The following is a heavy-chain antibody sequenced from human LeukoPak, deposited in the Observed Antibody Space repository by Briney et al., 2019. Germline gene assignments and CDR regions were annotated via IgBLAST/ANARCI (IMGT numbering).Heavy chain of an antibody. V-gene: IGHV1-46*01. D-gene: IGHD3-22*01. CDR2: INPSGGVT. CDR3: ARLFRSSSGYLMLDY. Sequence: ASVKVSCKASGYTFTTYYIHWVRQAPGQGLEWMGIINPSGGVTSYAQTFQGRVTMTRDTSTSTVYMELNSLRSEDTAVYYCARLFRSSSGYLMLDYWGQGTLVTVSS. CDR1: GYTFTTYY. J-gene: IGHJ4*02.